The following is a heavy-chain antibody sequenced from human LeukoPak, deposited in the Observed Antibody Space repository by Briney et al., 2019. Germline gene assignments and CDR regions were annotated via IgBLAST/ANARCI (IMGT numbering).Heavy chain of an antibody. D-gene: IGHD3-16*02. CDR1: GGSFSGYY. CDR2: INHSGST. V-gene: IGHV4-34*01. Sequence: PSETLSLTCAVYGGSFSGYYWSWIRQPPGKGLEWIGEINHSGSTNYNPSLKSRVTISVDTSKNQFSLKLSSVTAADTAVYHCARGGNDYVWGSYRPDDAFDIWGQGTMVTVSS. CDR3: ARGGNDYVWGSYRPDDAFDI. J-gene: IGHJ3*02.